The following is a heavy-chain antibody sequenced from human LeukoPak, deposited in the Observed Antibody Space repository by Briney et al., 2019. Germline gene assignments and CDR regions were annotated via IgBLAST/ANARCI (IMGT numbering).Heavy chain of an antibody. CDR1: GYSFTNYD. CDR3: TRGASDYWGENYFDY. Sequence: ASVKVSCKASGYSFTNYDINWVRQATGLGLEWMGWMNPNSGTVGYAQKFQGRVTMTRNASISAAYMELSSLTSEDAAVYYCTRGASDYWGENYFDYWGQGSLVTVSS. J-gene: IGHJ4*02. CDR2: MNPNSGTV. D-gene: IGHD7-27*01. V-gene: IGHV1-8*01.